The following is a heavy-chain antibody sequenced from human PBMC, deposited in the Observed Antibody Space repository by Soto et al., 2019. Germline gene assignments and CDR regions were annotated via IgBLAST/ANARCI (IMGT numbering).Heavy chain of an antibody. Sequence: GASVKVSCKASGYTFTSYDINWVRQATGQGLEWMGWMNPNSGNTGYAQKFQGRVTMTRNTSISTAYMELSSLRSDDTAVYYCARVVVVAANPYYYYGMDVWGQGTTVTVSS. D-gene: IGHD2-15*01. CDR1: GYTFTSYD. CDR2: MNPNSGNT. CDR3: ARVVVVAANPYYYYGMDV. J-gene: IGHJ6*02. V-gene: IGHV1-8*01.